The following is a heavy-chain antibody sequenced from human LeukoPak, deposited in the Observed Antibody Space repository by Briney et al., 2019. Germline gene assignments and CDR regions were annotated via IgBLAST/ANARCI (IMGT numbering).Heavy chain of an antibody. CDR1: GGSISSYY. D-gene: IGHD3-22*01. CDR3: AREAYDSSGYYYVFDY. Sequence: SETLSRTCTVSGGSISSYYWSWIRQPPGKGLEWIGYIYYSGSTNYNPSLKSRVTISVDTSKNQFSLKLSSVTAADTAVYYCAREAYDSSGYYYVFDYWGQGTLVTVSS. CDR2: IYYSGST. J-gene: IGHJ4*02. V-gene: IGHV4-59*01.